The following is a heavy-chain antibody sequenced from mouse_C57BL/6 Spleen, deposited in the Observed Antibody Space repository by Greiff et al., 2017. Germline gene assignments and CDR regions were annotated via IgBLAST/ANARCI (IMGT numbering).Heavy chain of an antibody. CDR3: ARGDYYGSSYDWYFDV. Sequence: QVQLQQSGAELVKPGASVKMSCKASGYTFTTYPIEWMKQNPGKSLEWIGNFHPYNDDTKYNEKFKGKATLTVEKSSSTVYLELSRLTSDDSAVYYCARGDYYGSSYDWYFDVWGTGTTVTVSS. CDR2: FHPYNDDT. D-gene: IGHD1-1*01. V-gene: IGHV1-47*01. J-gene: IGHJ1*03. CDR1: GYTFTTYP.